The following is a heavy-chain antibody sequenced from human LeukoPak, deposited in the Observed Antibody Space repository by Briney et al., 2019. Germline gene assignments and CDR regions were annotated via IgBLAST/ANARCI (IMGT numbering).Heavy chain of an antibody. CDR1: GFTFSSYS. CDR2: ISSSSSYI. D-gene: IGHD3-10*01. Sequence: GGSLRLSCAASGFTFSSYSMNWVRQAPGKGLEWVSSISSSSSYIYYADSVKGRFTISRDNSKNTLYLQMNSLRAEDTAVYYCAKGVKVPAARTYYYGSGSYYNKRPFDYWGQGTLVTVSS. CDR3: AKGVKVPAARTYYYGSGSYYNKRPFDY. J-gene: IGHJ4*02. V-gene: IGHV3-21*04.